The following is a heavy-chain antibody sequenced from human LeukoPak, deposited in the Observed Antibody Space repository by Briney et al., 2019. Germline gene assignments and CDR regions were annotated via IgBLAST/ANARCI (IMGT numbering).Heavy chain of an antibody. CDR3: ARGYSYGRNWYFDL. J-gene: IGHJ2*01. D-gene: IGHD5-18*01. CDR1: RFTFSSYS. V-gene: IGHV3-21*04. Sequence: GGSLRLSCAASRFTFSSYSMNWVRQAPGKGLEWVSSISSSGSYIYYADSVKGRFTISRDNAKNSLYLQMNSLRAEDTALYYCARGYSYGRNWYFDLWGRGTLVTVSS. CDR2: ISSSGSYI.